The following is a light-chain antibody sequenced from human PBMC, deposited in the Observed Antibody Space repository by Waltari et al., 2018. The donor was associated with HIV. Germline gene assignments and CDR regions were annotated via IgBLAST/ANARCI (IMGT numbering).Light chain of an antibody. V-gene: IGLV1-51*02. CDR3: GTWDTSLVGGV. Sequence: QSVLTQPPSVSAAPGQKVTISCSGSSSNIAIAYVSWYQKLPGTPPKLLIYGDNKRPSGISDRISASKSGASATLDIIGLQTGDEADYYCGTWDTSLVGGVFGGGTKLTVL. CDR2: GDN. J-gene: IGLJ3*02. CDR1: SSNIAIAY.